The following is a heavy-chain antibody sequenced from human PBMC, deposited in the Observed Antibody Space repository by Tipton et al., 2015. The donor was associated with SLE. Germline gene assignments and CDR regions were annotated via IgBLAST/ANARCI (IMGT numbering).Heavy chain of an antibody. CDR1: GGSISSYY. V-gene: IGHV4-39*07. CDR3: ARAEYSFDY. Sequence: LRLSCTVSGGSISSYYWGWIRQPPGMGLEWIGSIYYSGSTFHNPSLKSRLTISVDTSKNQFSLKLSSVTAADTAVYYCARAEYSFDYWGQGALVTVSS. D-gene: IGHD3-10*01. CDR2: IYYSGST. J-gene: IGHJ4*02.